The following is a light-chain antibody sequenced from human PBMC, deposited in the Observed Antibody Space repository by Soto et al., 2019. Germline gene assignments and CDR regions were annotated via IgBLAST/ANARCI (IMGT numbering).Light chain of an antibody. CDR2: DVS. J-gene: IGLJ1*01. V-gene: IGLV2-14*01. CDR3: SSYTRSPMG. CDR1: SSDVGGYNY. Sequence: QSVLTQPASVSGSPGQSITISCTGTSSDVGGYNYVSWYQQHPGKAPKLMIYDVSNRPSGVSNRFSGSKSGNTASLTISGLQAEDEADYSCSSYTRSPMGFVTGTKVTVL.